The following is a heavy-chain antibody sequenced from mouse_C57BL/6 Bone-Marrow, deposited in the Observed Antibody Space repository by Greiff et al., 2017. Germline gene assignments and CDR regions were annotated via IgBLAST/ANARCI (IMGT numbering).Heavy chain of an antibody. CDR2: IDPSDSYT. CDR1: GYTFTSYW. V-gene: IGHV1-69*01. CDR3: ARSNYGTSLWYFDV. J-gene: IGHJ1*03. Sequence: QVQLQQPGAELVMPGASVKLSCKASGYTFTSYWMHWVKQRPGQSLEWIGEIDPSDSYTNYNQKFKGKSTLTVDKSSSTAYMQLSSLTSEDSAVYYCARSNYGTSLWYFDVWGTGTTVTVSS. D-gene: IGHD1-1*01.